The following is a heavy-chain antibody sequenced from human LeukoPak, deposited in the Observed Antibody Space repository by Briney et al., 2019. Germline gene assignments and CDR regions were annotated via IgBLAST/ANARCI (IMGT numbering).Heavy chain of an antibody. CDR3: ARRSGVTIAARGWSDP. V-gene: IGHV4-61*02. Sequence: SQTLSLTCTVSGGSISSGSYYWSWIRQPAGKGLEWIGRIYTSGSTNYNPSLKSRVTISVDTSKNQFSLKLSSVTAADTAVYYCARRSGVTIAARGWSDPWGQGTLVTVSS. CDR2: IYTSGST. CDR1: GGSISSGSYY. J-gene: IGHJ5*02. D-gene: IGHD6-6*01.